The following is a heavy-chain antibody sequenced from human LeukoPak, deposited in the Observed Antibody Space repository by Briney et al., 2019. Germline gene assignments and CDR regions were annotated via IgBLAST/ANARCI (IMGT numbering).Heavy chain of an antibody. CDR3: ARERLFYYSNYLFDY. D-gene: IGHD4-11*01. Sequence: SETLSLTCTVSGGSISSYYWSWIRQPAGKGLEWIGRIYTSGSTNYNPSLKSRVTMSVDTSKNQFSLKLSSVTAADTAVYYCARERLFYYSNYLFDYWGQGTLVTVSS. CDR1: GGSISSYY. J-gene: IGHJ4*02. V-gene: IGHV4-4*07. CDR2: IYTSGST.